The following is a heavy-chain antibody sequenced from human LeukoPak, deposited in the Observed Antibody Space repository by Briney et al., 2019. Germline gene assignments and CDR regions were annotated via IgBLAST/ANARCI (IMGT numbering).Heavy chain of an antibody. CDR2: IYYSGST. CDR3: ARVASPQIYMDV. Sequence: SETLSLTCTVSGGSISSYYWSWIRQPPGKGLEWIGYIYYSGSTNYNPSLKSRVTISVDTSKNQFSLKLSSVTAAYTAVYYCARVASPQIYMDVWGKGTTVTVSS. CDR1: GGSISSYY. D-gene: IGHD2-21*01. V-gene: IGHV4-59*01. J-gene: IGHJ6*03.